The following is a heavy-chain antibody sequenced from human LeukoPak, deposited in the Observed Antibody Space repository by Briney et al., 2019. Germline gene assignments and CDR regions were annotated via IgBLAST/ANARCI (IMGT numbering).Heavy chain of an antibody. V-gene: IGHV2-5*02. J-gene: IGHJ4*02. CDR3: AHFSDTSGSYYVWFDY. Sequence: SGPTLVNPTQTLTLTCTLSGLSLSTRGVGVGWIRQPPGEALEWLAIIYWDDDKRYSPSLESRLTITKDTSKNQVFLIMTNMDPVDTASYYCAHFSDTSGSYYVWFDYWGQGALVTVSS. CDR1: GLSLSTRGVG. CDR2: IYWDDDK. D-gene: IGHD3-22*01.